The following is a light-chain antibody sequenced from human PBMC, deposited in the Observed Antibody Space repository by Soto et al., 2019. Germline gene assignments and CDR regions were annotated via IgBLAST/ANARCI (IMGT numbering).Light chain of an antibody. Sequence: DIQMTQSPSSLSASVGDRVTITCQASQDIKNYLNWYQQESGKAPKLLIYDASDLETGVPSRFSGSGSGTDFTFTINSLQPEDIATYYCQQYDNLPLTFGGGTKVDIK. V-gene: IGKV1-33*01. CDR2: DAS. CDR3: QQYDNLPLT. CDR1: QDIKNY. J-gene: IGKJ4*01.